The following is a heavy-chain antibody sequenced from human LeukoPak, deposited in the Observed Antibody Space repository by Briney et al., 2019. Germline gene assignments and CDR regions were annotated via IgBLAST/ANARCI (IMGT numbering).Heavy chain of an antibody. V-gene: IGHV3-30*02. Sequence: PGGSLRLSCAASGFTFSSYGMHWVRQAPGKGLEWVAVIWYDGSNKYYADSVKGRFTISRDNSKNTLYLQMNSLRAEDTAVYYCAKSRMVGYCSSTSCYIPDFDYWGQGTLVTVSS. D-gene: IGHD2-2*02. CDR3: AKSRMVGYCSSTSCYIPDFDY. J-gene: IGHJ4*02. CDR2: IWYDGSNK. CDR1: GFTFSSYG.